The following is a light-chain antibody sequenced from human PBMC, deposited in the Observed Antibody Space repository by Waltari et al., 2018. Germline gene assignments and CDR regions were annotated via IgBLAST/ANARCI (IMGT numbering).Light chain of an antibody. Sequence: QSALTQPDSVSGSPGQSITISCTGTTSDIGTYDVVSWFQKRPGKAPQLLISEVSKRPSQISPRFSGSKSGNTASLTISGLQAEDEADYYCCSFAIDSRVFGGGTKVTVL. V-gene: IGLV2-23*02. CDR2: EVS. CDR1: TSDIGTYDV. CDR3: CSFAIDSRV. J-gene: IGLJ3*02.